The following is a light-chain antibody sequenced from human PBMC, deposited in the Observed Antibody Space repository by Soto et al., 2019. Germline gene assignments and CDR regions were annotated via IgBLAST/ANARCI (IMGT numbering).Light chain of an antibody. V-gene: IGKV1-17*01. CDR1: QVITND. CDR3: LQLNTYPWT. Sequence: DIQMTQSPSSLSASVGDRVTMTCRASQVITNDLGWYQQKPGKAPKRLIYAASTLQSGVPSRFSGSRSGTEFTLTIISLQPEDVATYYCLQLNTYPWTFGQGTTVEIK. CDR2: AAS. J-gene: IGKJ1*01.